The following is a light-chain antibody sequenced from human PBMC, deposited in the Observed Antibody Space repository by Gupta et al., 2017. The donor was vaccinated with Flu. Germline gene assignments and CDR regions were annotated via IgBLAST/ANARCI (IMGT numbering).Light chain of an antibody. V-gene: IGLV1-40*01. CDR1: SSNIGAGYD. CDR2: GNS. CDR3: QSYDSSLSGSV. J-gene: IGLJ3*02. Sequence: QPVLTQLPSVSGAPGQSVTISCTGSSSNIGAGYDVHWYQQLPGTAPKLLIYGNSNRPSGVPDRFSGSKSGTSASLAITGLQAEDEADYDCQSYDSSLSGSVFGGGTKLTVL.